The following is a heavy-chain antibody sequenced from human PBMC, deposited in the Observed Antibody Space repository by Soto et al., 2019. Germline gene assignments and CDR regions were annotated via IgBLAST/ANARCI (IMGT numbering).Heavy chain of an antibody. CDR2: IYYSGST. CDR1: GGSLSSYY. V-gene: IGHV4-59*01. Sequence: SDTLSLTCTVSGGSLSSYYWSWIRQPPGKGLEWIGYIYYSGSTNYNPSLKSRVTISVDTSKNQFSLKLSSVTAADTAVYYCARGSLRSGSYYGAFDIWGQGTMVTVS. D-gene: IGHD3-10*01. J-gene: IGHJ3*02. CDR3: ARGSLRSGSYYGAFDI.